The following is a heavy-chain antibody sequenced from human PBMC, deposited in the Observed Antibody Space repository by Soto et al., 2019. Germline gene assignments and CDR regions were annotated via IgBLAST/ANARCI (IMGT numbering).Heavy chain of an antibody. J-gene: IGHJ2*01. D-gene: IGHD3-10*01. CDR2: IYSSGNT. Sequence: QVQLQESGPGLVKPSETLSLTCSVSGGSINSYFWSWIRQPPGRRPEWIGYIYSSGNTNYNPSLKSRFTISVDTSKNQFSLKANSVTAADTAVYYCARVPTGSVVSPSYFDRWGRGTLVTVSS. CDR1: GGSINSYF. V-gene: IGHV4-59*01. CDR3: ARVPTGSVVSPSYFDR.